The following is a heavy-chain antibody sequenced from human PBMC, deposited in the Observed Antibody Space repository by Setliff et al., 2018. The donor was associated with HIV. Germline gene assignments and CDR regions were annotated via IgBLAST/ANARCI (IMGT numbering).Heavy chain of an antibody. V-gene: IGHV4-4*08. CDR2: IYTSGSA. J-gene: IGHJ4*02. CDR3: ARANFWSGYYGY. Sequence: SETLSLTCTVSGGSIRSYYWSWIRQPPGKGLEWIGRIYTSGSANYNPSLKSRVTISVDTSKNQFSLKLSSVTAADTAVYYCARANFWSGYYGYWGQGTLVTVSS. CDR1: GGSIRSYY. D-gene: IGHD3-3*01.